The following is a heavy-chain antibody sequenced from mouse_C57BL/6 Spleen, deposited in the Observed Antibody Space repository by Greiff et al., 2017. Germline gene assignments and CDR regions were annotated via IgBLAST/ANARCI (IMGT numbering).Heavy chain of an antibody. D-gene: IGHD2-2*01. CDR3: VIYYGYDGYFEV. CDR1: GYSVTSGYY. Sequence: VQLKESGPGLVKPSQSLSLSCSVTGYSVTSGYYWNWIRQFPGNKLEWMGYISYDGSNNYNPSLKNRISITRDTSKNQFFLKLNSVTAEDTATCYCVIYYGYDGYFEVWGTGTTVTVSS. V-gene: IGHV3-6*01. J-gene: IGHJ1*03. CDR2: ISYDGSN.